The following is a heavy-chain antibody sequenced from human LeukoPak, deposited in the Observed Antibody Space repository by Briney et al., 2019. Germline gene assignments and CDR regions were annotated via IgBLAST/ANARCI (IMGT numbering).Heavy chain of an antibody. CDR1: GFTFSSYA. CDR3: AKDPRPVRAAASTNYFDY. Sequence: PGGSLRLSCAASGFTFSSYAMSWVRQAPGKGLEWVSAISGSGGSTYYADSVKGRFTISRDNSKNTLYLQMNSLRAEDTAVYYCAKDPRPVRAAASTNYFDYWGQGTLVTVSS. CDR2: ISGSGGST. D-gene: IGHD6-13*01. V-gene: IGHV3-23*01. J-gene: IGHJ4*02.